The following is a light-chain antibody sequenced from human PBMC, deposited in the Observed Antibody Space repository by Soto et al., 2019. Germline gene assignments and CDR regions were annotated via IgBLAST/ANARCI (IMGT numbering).Light chain of an antibody. Sequence: ESVLTQSPGTLSLSPGERATLSCRASQSVSSNYLAWYQHKPGQAPRLLIYGASSMATGIPDRFSGSGSGTDFTLTISTLEPEDFAVYYCQHYGSSLSITFGQGTRLEIK. CDR1: QSVSSNY. CDR3: QHYGSSLSIT. J-gene: IGKJ5*01. CDR2: GAS. V-gene: IGKV3-20*01.